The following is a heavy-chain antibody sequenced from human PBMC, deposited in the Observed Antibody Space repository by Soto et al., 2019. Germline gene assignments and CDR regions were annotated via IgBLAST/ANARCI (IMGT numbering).Heavy chain of an antibody. CDR1: GFTISGKKY. V-gene: IGHV3-53*01. Sequence: DVQLVESGGGLIQPGESLRLSCGAFGFTISGKKYVAWVRHAPGKGLEWVSALYDIDGSFYADSVKGRFTTSSDSSKTTVYLQMNDLRPDDTAVYYCATWHEREHAYDVWGLGTTVTVSS. D-gene: IGHD1-1*01. CDR2: LYDIDGS. CDR3: ATWHEREHAYDV. J-gene: IGHJ3*01.